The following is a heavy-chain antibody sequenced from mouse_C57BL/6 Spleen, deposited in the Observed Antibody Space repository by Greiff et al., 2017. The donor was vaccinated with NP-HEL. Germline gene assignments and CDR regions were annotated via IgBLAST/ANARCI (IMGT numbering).Heavy chain of an antibody. CDR3: VRHYDYQAWCAY. V-gene: IGHV10-1*01. D-gene: IGHD2-4*01. CDR2: IRSKSTNSAT. Sequence: EVNVVESGGGLVQPKGSLKLSCAASGFSFNTYAMNWVRQAPGKGLEWVARIRSKSTNSATYYADSVKDRFTISRDDSESMLYLQMNNLKTEDTAMYYCVRHYDYQAWCAYWGQGTLVTVSA. CDR1: GFSFNTYA. J-gene: IGHJ3*01.